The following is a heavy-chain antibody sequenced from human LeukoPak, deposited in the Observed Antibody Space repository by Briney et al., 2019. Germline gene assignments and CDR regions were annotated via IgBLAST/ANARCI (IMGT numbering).Heavy chain of an antibody. D-gene: IGHD4-17*01. CDR1: EFTFDSYA. V-gene: IGHV3-23*01. CDR2: ISGSGGTT. Sequence: GGPLGLSCAASEFTFDSYAMSWVRQAPGKGLEWVSAISGSGGTTYYADSVKGRFTISRDNSRNTLYLQMNSLRAEDTAVYYCAKCPYGDYGWGYYFDYWGQGTLVTVSS. CDR3: AKCPYGDYGWGYYFDY. J-gene: IGHJ4*02.